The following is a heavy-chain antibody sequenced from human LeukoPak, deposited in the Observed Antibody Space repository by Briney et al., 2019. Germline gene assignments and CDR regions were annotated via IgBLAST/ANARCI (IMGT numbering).Heavy chain of an antibody. CDR2: IIPIFGTA. CDR3: ASGDYGGYDY. D-gene: IGHD4-23*01. J-gene: IGHJ4*02. V-gene: IGHV1-69*13. CDR1: GGTFSSYA. Sequence: VASVKVSCKASGGTFSSYAISWVRQAPGQGLEWMGGIIPIFGTANYAQKFQGRVTITADESTSTAYMELSSLRSEDTAVYYCASGDYGGYDYWGQGTLVTVSS.